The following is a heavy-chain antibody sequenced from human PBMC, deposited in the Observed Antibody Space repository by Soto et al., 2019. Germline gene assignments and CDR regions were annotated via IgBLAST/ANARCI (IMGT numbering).Heavy chain of an antibody. D-gene: IGHD6-13*01. Sequence: KASETLSLTCTVSGGSFSSGAYHWSWVRQHPGQGLEWIASISYRGITYSNPSLKSRLSMSVDTSKNQFSLNLTSVTAADTAVYHCARMSATGTRWFDPWGQGTLVTVSS. CDR1: GGSFSSGAYH. V-gene: IGHV4-31*03. J-gene: IGHJ5*02. CDR2: ISYRGIT. CDR3: ARMSATGTRWFDP.